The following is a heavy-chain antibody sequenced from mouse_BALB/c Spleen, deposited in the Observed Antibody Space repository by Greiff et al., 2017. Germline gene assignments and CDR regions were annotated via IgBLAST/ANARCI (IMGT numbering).Heavy chain of an antibody. CDR1: GYSITSDYA. CDR3: ARTVLRNFDY. CDR2: ISYSGST. V-gene: IGHV3-2*02. J-gene: IGHJ2*01. D-gene: IGHD1-1*01. Sequence: DVKLQESGPGLVKPSQSLSLTCTVTGYSITSDYAWNWIRQFPGNKLEWMGYISYSGSTSYNPSLKSRISITRDTSKNQFFLQLNSVTTEDTATYYCARTVLRNFDYWGQGTTLTVSS.